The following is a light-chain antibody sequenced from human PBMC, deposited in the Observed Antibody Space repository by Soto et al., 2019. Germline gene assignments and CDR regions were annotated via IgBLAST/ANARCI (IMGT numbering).Light chain of an antibody. J-gene: IGKJ5*01. CDR3: QQRSHWPPIT. Sequence: EIGLTQSRATLSLSPGEGAALSCRASQSVKTFLLWYQHRPGQAPRVLIYDASHRATGIPARFRGSGSGTDFTLTISSLEPEDAGIYYCQQRSHWPPITFGQGTRLEIK. CDR1: QSVKTF. V-gene: IGKV3-11*01. CDR2: DAS.